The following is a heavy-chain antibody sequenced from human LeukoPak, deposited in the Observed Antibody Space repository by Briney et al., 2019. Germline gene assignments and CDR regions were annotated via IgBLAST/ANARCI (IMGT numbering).Heavy chain of an antibody. V-gene: IGHV3-23*01. CDR1: GFTFSSYW. CDR2: ISGSGGST. Sequence: AGGSLRLSCAASGFTFSSYWMHWVRQAPGKGLEWVSAISGSGGSTYYADSVKGRFTISRDNSKNTLYLQMNSLRAEDTAVYYCARHYSSSDYWGQGTLVTVSS. J-gene: IGHJ4*02. CDR3: ARHYSSSDY. D-gene: IGHD6-19*01.